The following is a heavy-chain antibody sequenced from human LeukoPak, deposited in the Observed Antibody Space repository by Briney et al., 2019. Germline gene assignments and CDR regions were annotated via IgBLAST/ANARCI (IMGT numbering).Heavy chain of an antibody. CDR1: GFSFSTYW. D-gene: IGHD3-16*01. CDR2: IHEDGFVR. J-gene: IGHJ4*02. Sequence: PGGSLRLSCETSGFSFSTYWMSWVRQAPGKGLEWVANIHEDGFVRNYVDSVKGRFTISRDNARNSVYLQLNNLRVEDTALYYCARGRGWVDHWGQGTLVTVSS. V-gene: IGHV3-7*01. CDR3: ARGRGWVDH.